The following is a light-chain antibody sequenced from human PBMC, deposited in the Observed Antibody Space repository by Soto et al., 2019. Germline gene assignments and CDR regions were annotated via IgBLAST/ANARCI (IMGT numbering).Light chain of an antibody. CDR3: MQALQTPYT. V-gene: IGKV2-28*01. J-gene: IGKJ2*01. CDR2: LGS. CDR1: QSLLHSNGYNY. Sequence: DIVMTQSPLSLPVTPGEPASISCRSSQSLLHSNGYNYLDWYLQKPGQSPQLLIYLGSNRAAGVPDRCSGSGSGTDFTLKISRVEAEDVGVYYFMQALQTPYTFGQGTKLEIK.